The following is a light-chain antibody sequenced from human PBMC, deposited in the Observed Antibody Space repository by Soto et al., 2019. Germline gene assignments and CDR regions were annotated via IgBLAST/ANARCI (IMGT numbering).Light chain of an antibody. Sequence: DIQMTQSPSSLAASVGDRVTITCRASQGIINYLAWYQQKPGKAPKLLIYAASTLQSGVPSRFSGSGAGPDFTLTITRLQPEDVATYCCQKYNSAPRTFGQGTKVEIK. CDR3: QKYNSAPRT. CDR1: QGIINY. V-gene: IGKV1-27*01. CDR2: AAS. J-gene: IGKJ1*01.